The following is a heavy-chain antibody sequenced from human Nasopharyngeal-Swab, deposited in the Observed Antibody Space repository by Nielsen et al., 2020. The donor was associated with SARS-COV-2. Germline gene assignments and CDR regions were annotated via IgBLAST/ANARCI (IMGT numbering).Heavy chain of an antibody. CDR1: GFTFSNAW. CDR3: AKDDYGDDWRGRYYYYYYMDV. V-gene: IGHV3-15*01. D-gene: IGHD4-17*01. Sequence: GESLKISCAASGFTFSNAWMSWVRQAPGKGLEWVGRIKSKTDGGTTDYAAPVKGRFTISRDDSKNTLYLQMNSLRAEDTAVYYCAKDDYGDDWRGRYYYYYYMDVWGKGTTGTVSS. J-gene: IGHJ6*03. CDR2: IKSKTDGGTT.